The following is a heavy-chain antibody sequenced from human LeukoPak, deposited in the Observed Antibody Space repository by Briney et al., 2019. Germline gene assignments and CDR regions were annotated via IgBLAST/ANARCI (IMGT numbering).Heavy chain of an antibody. D-gene: IGHD3-22*01. CDR3: AIMHGYYDGSGYWVQ. J-gene: IGHJ4*02. Sequence: PGGALRLSCAASGFTFSSYVMSWVRQAPGKGLEWVSFISSSADRTSNADSVEGRFTISRDNPRNTLYLQMNSLRDEDTAVYYCAIMHGYYDGSGYWVQWGQGTLVTVSS. CDR1: GFTFSSYV. V-gene: IGHV3-23*01. CDR2: ISSSADRT.